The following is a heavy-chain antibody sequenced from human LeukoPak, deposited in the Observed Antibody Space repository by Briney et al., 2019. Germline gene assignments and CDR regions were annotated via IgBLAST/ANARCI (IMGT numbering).Heavy chain of an antibody. CDR1: GGSFSGYY. Sequence: KSSETLSLTCAVYGGSFSGYYWSWIRQPPGKGLEWIGEINHSGSTNYNPSLKSRVTISVDTSKNQFSLKLSSVTAADTAVYYCARVGSPVDTGRNWFDPWGQGTLVTVSS. V-gene: IGHV4-34*01. CDR2: INHSGST. CDR3: ARVGSPVDTGRNWFDP. J-gene: IGHJ5*02. D-gene: IGHD5-18*01.